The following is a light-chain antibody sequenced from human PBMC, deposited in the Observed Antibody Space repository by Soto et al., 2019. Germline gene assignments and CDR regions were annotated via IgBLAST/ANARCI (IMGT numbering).Light chain of an antibody. CDR1: QSVLYSSNNKNY. CDR3: QQRTDWLT. V-gene: IGKV4-1*01. J-gene: IGKJ4*01. Sequence: DIVMTQSPDSLAVSLGERATINCKSSQSVLYSSNNKNYLAWYQQKPGQPPKLLIYWASIRESGVPERFSGSGSGTDFTLTISSLQAEDVAVYYCQQRTDWLTFGGGTKVEIK. CDR2: WAS.